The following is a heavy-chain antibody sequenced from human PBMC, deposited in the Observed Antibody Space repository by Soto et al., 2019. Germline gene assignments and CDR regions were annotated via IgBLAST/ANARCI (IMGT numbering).Heavy chain of an antibody. V-gene: IGHV3-15*07. CDR2: IKSKTDGGTT. Sequence: GGSLRLSCAASGFTFSNAWMNWVRQAPGKGLEWVGRIKSKTDGGTTDYAATGKGRFTISRDDSKNTLYLQMNSLKTEDTAVYYCTTGLIAVAGTYYYYGMDVWGQGTTVTVSS. CDR1: GFTFSNAW. J-gene: IGHJ6*02. D-gene: IGHD6-19*01. CDR3: TTGLIAVAGTYYYYGMDV.